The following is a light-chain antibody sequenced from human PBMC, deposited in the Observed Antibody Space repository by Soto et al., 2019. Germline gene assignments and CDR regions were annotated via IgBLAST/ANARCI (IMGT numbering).Light chain of an antibody. CDR3: QQYHNWPIT. CDR2: DAS. Sequence: EMAMTQSPAAXSXXPXXXXXXXXRASQNVYNNLAWYQQKPGQAPRLLIFDASTRATGIPARFSGSGSGTEFTLTISSLQSEDFAVYYCQQYHNWPITFGQGTDWRL. CDR1: QNVYNN. V-gene: IGKV3-15*01. J-gene: IGKJ5*01.